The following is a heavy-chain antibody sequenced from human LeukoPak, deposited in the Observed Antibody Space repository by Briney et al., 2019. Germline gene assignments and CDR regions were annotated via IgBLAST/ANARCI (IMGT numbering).Heavy chain of an antibody. CDR1: GDTVSSNSAA. D-gene: IGHD6-13*01. CDR3: ARSPRTYSSSWYAVPYFDY. J-gene: IGHJ4*02. V-gene: IGHV6-1*01. CDR2: TYYRYKWYN. Sequence: SQTLSLTCAISGDTVSSNSAAWNWIRQSPSRGLEWLGRTYYRYKWYNDYAVSVKSRITINPDTSKNQFSLQLNSVTPEDTAVYYCARSPRTYSSSWYAVPYFDYWGQGTLVTVSS.